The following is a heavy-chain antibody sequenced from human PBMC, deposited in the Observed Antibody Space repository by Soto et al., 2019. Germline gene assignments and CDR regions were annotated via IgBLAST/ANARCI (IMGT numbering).Heavy chain of an antibody. CDR2: ISGSGGST. D-gene: IGHD6-19*01. Sequence: PGGSLRHSCAASGVTFSSYAMSWVRQATGKGLEWVSAISGSGGSTYYADSVKGRFTITRDNSKNTLYLQMNSLRAEDTAVYYCAKDRNRLAVAPFDYWGQGTLVTVSS. J-gene: IGHJ4*02. V-gene: IGHV3-23*01. CDR3: AKDRNRLAVAPFDY. CDR1: GVTFSSYA.